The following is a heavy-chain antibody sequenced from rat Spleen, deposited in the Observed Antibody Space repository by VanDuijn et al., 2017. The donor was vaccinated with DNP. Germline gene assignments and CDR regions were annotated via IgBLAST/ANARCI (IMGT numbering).Heavy chain of an antibody. CDR3: AKAGGYSPWYFDY. CDR2: ISTGGGNT. D-gene: IGHD1-11*01. V-gene: IGHV5S11*01. CDR1: GFTFSNYD. Sequence: EVQLVESGGGLVQPGRSMKLSCAASGFTFSNYDMAWVRQAPKKGLEWVATISTGGGNTYYRDSVKGRFTISRDNAKSTLYLQMDSLRSEETATYYCAKAGGYSPWYFDYWGQGTLVTVSS. J-gene: IGHJ3*01.